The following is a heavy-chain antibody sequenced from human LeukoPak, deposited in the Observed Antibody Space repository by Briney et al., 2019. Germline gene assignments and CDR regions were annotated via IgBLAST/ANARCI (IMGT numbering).Heavy chain of an antibody. J-gene: IGHJ4*02. CDR1: GGSISSSSYY. CDR3: ARRRRERRNSGVYFDY. V-gene: IGHV4-39*01. CDR2: IYYSGST. D-gene: IGHD4-23*01. Sequence: SETLSLTCTVSGGSISSSSYYWGWIRQPPGKGLEWIASIYYSGSTYYNPSLKSRVTISVDTSKNQFSLKLSSVTAADTAVYYCARRRRERRNSGVYFDYWGQGTLVTVSS.